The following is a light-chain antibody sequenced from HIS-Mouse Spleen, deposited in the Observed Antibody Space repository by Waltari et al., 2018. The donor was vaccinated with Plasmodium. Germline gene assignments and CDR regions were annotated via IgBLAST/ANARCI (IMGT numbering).Light chain of an antibody. Sequence: QSVLTPPPSASGTPGQRVTIPSSGSNSNIGSNYVHWYPQPPGTAPKLLIYRNNQRPSGVPDRFSGSKSGTSASLAISGLRSEDEADYYCAAWDDSLSGWVFGGGTKLTVL. CDR3: AAWDDSLSGWV. CDR1: NSNIGSNY. V-gene: IGLV1-47*01. CDR2: RNN. J-gene: IGLJ3*02.